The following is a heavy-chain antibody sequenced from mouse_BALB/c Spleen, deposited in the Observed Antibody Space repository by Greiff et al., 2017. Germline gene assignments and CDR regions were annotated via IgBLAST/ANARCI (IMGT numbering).Heavy chain of an antibody. CDR3: ARHAYYYGSSYNAMDY. CDR2: ISSGGSYT. Sequence: DVKLVESGGDLVKPGGSLKLSCAASGFTFSSYGMSWVRQTPDKRLEWVATISSGGSYTYYPDSVKGRFTISRDNAKNTLYLQMSSLKSEDTAMYYCARHAYYYGSSYNAMDYWGQGTSVTVSS. CDR1: GFTFSSYG. V-gene: IGHV5-6*02. J-gene: IGHJ4*01. D-gene: IGHD1-1*01.